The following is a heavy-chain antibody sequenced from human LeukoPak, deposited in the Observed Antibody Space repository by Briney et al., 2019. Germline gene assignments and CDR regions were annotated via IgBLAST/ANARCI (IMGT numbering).Heavy chain of an antibody. CDR2: ISSNGGST. CDR3: ASRGYSYGYE. Sequence: GGSLRLSCAASGFTFSSYAMHWVRQAPGKGLEYVSAISSNGGSTYYANSVKGRFTISRDNAKNSVYLQMNSLRAEDTAVYYCASRGYSYGYEWGQGTLVSVSS. J-gene: IGHJ4*02. V-gene: IGHV3-64*01. D-gene: IGHD5-18*01. CDR1: GFTFSSYA.